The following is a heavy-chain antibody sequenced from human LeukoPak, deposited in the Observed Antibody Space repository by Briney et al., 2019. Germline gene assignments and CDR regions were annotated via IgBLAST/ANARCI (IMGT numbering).Heavy chain of an antibody. CDR1: GGSFSGYY. Sequence: SETLSLTCAVYGGSFSGYYWSWIRQPPGKGLEWIGGINHGGNTNYNPSLKSRVTISVDTSKNQFSLKLSSVTAADTAVYYCAREYYYDSSGYKDDAFDIWGQGTMVTVSS. V-gene: IGHV4-34*01. CDR3: AREYYYDSSGYKDDAFDI. CDR2: INHGGNT. J-gene: IGHJ3*02. D-gene: IGHD3-22*01.